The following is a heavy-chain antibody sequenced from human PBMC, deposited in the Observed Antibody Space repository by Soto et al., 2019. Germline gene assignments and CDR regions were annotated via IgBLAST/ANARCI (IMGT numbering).Heavy chain of an antibody. J-gene: IGHJ4*02. Sequence: ASGKVSCKASGYTFTSYDIYLLLQATVQGLEWMGWMNPSTGNSGYAQKFQGRVTMTSDTSISTAHMELSSLRSEDTAVYYCARRAETNGWNGFGADKYYFDFWGQGTLVTVSS. V-gene: IGHV1-8*01. CDR3: ARRAETNGWNGFGADKYYFDF. CDR1: GYTFTSYD. D-gene: IGHD1-1*01. CDR2: MNPSTGNS.